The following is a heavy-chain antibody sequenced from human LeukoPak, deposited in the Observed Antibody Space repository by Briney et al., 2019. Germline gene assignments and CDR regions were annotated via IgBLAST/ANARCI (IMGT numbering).Heavy chain of an antibody. D-gene: IGHD3-3*01. CDR1: GGSISSYY. CDR3: ARDITRVPYDLWSGLYYYYGMDV. Sequence: SETLSLTCTVSGGSISSYYWSWIRQPAGKGLEWIGRIYTSGSTNYNPSLKSRVTMSVDTSKNQFSLKLSSVTAADTAVYHCARDITRVPYDLWSGLYYYYGMDVWGQGTTVTVSS. J-gene: IGHJ6*02. V-gene: IGHV4-4*07. CDR2: IYTSGST.